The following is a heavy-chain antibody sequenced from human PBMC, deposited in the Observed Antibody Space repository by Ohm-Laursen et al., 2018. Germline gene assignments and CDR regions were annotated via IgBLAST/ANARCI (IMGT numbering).Heavy chain of an antibody. Sequence: SLRLSCTASGFTFSRYEMNWVRQAPGKGLEWVANIKQDGSEQDYGDSVKGRFTISRDNAKNSLYLHMDSLRGEDTAVYYCARARPPTYYYGMDVWGQGTTVTVSS. CDR1: GFTFSRYE. CDR3: ARARPPTYYYGMDV. J-gene: IGHJ6*02. V-gene: IGHV3-7*01. D-gene: IGHD6-6*01. CDR2: IKQDGSEQ.